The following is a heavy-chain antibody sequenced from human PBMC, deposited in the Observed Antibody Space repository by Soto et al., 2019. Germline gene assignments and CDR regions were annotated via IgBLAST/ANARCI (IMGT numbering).Heavy chain of an antibody. J-gene: IGHJ4*02. D-gene: IGHD1-26*01. V-gene: IGHV3-33*01. CDR2: IWHDGSNK. CDR1: GFTFNNYG. Sequence: QVQLVESGGGVVQPGRSLRLSCAASGFTFNNYGMHWVRQAPGKGLEWVALIWHDGSNKVYADSVKGRFTISRDNSKNTLNLQMNSLRVEATAVYYCTRAAIKGELLDYWGQGTQVTVSS. CDR3: TRAAIKGELLDY.